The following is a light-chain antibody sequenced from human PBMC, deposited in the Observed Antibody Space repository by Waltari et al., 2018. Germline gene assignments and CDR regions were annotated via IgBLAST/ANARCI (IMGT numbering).Light chain of an antibody. CDR1: NSDVGGYKY. Sequence: QSALTQPRSVSGSPGQSVTIACPGTNSDVGGYKYVSWYQHHPGKAPQLMIYDVGKPPSEVPSRFTGSKSGNTASLTISGLQAEDEGDYYCCSYAGSYTTSVVFGGGTRLTVL. CDR3: CSYAGSYTTSVV. CDR2: DVG. J-gene: IGLJ2*01. V-gene: IGLV2-11*01.